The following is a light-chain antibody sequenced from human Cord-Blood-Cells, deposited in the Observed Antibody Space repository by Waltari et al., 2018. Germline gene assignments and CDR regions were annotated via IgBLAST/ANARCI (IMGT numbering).Light chain of an antibody. CDR1: QSISSY. V-gene: IGKV1-39*01. J-gene: IGKJ3*01. CDR2: AAS. Sequence: DIQMTQSPSPLSASVGDMVTITCRASQSISSYLNWYQQKPGKAPKLLIYAASSLQSGVPSRFSGSGSGTDFTLTISSLQPEDFATYYCQQSYSTLTFGPGTKVDIK. CDR3: QQSYSTLT.